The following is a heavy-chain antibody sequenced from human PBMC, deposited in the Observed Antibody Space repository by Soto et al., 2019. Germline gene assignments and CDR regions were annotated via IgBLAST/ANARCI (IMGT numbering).Heavy chain of an antibody. V-gene: IGHV5-10-1*01. J-gene: IGHJ3*01. Sequence: GESLKISCKGSGYSFTSYWISWVRQMPGKGLEWMGRIDPTDSYTNYSPSFEGHVTMSADKSINTAYLQWSSLKASDTAMYYCVRPGIVTDFYAFDSWCQGTMVTVSS. CDR3: VRPGIVTDFYAFDS. CDR1: GYSFTSYW. D-gene: IGHD3-9*01. CDR2: IDPTDSYT.